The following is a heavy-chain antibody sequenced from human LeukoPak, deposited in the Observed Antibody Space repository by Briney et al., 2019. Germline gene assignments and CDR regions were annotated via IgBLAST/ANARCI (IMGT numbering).Heavy chain of an antibody. Sequence: SETLSLTCAVYGGSFSGYYWSWIRQPPGEGLEWIGEINHSGSTNYNPSLKSRVTISVDTSKNQFSLKLSSVTAADTAVYYCARAHGGGVVAEFYYMDVWGKGTTVTVSS. CDR3: ARAHGGGVVAEFYYMDV. CDR1: GGSFSGYY. D-gene: IGHD3-16*01. J-gene: IGHJ6*03. CDR2: INHSGST. V-gene: IGHV4-34*01.